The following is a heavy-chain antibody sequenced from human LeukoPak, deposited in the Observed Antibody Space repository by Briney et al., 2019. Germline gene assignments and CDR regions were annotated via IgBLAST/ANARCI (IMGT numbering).Heavy chain of an antibody. D-gene: IGHD6-19*01. CDR1: GYTFTGYY. J-gene: IGHJ4*02. CDR3: ARGSYSSGWPTYDYYFDY. CDR2: XXXNSGGT. V-gene: IGHV1-2*02. Sequence: ASVKVSCKASGYTFTGYYMHWVRQAPGQGLEXXXXXXXNSGGTNYAQXXXXXXXXTRDTSISTAYMELSRLRSDDTAVYYCARGSYSSGWPTYDYYFDYWGQGTLVTVSS.